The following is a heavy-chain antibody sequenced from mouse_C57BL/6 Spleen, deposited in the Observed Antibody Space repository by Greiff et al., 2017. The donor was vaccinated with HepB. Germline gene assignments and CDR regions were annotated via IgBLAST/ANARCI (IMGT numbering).Heavy chain of an antibody. CDR1: GYTFTSYW. V-gene: IGHV1-52*01. CDR3: ARDYGSSAWYFDV. Sequence: VQLQQPGAELVRPGSSVKLSCKASGYTFTSYWMHWVKQRPIQGLEWIGNIDPSDSETHYNQKFKDKATLTVDNSSSTAYMQLSSLTSEDSAVYYCARDYGSSAWYFDVWGTGTTVTVSS. D-gene: IGHD1-1*01. CDR2: IDPSDSET. J-gene: IGHJ1*03.